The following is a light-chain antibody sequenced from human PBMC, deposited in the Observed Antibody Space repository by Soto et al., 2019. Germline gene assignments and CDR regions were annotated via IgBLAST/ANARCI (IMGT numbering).Light chain of an antibody. J-gene: IGKJ4*02. CDR1: QDISEY. V-gene: IGKV1-33*01. Sequence: DIQMTQSPSSLSASVGDRVTITCQASQDISEYLNWYQQKPGKAPNLLIHDASNLATGVPSRFSGSGSGTHFTFTISILQPEDFATYYCQQYDNLPLRFGGGTKVEIK. CDR3: QQYDNLPLR. CDR2: DAS.